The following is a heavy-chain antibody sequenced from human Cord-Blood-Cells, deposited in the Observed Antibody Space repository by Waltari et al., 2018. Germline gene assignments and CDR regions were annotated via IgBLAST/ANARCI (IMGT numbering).Heavy chain of an antibody. CDR2: IYYSGST. CDR3: ARHAPYSSSLYYFDY. Sequence: QLQLQESGPGLVKPSETLSLTCTVSGGSISSSSYYWGWIRQPPGKGLEWIGSIYYSGSTYYNPSLKSRGTISVDTSKNQFALTLSSVTAADTAVYYCARHAPYSSSLYYFDYWGQGTLVTVSS. V-gene: IGHV4-39*01. J-gene: IGHJ4*02. D-gene: IGHD6-13*01. CDR1: GGSISSSSYY.